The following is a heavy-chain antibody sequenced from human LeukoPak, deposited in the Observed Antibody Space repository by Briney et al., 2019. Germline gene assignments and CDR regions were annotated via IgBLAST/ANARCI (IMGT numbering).Heavy chain of an antibody. CDR3: ARNITIIEGRAGAFDI. D-gene: IGHD3-22*01. Sequence: PSETLSLSCAVSDYSISSTSTWAWIRQPPGKGLEWIGIIYHHGFAYYNPSLKSRVTMSVDTSKNQFSLKLTSVTAADTAVYYCARNITIIEGRAGAFDIWGQGTVVTVSS. V-gene: IGHV4-38-2*01. CDR2: IYHHGFA. CDR1: DYSISSTST. J-gene: IGHJ3*02.